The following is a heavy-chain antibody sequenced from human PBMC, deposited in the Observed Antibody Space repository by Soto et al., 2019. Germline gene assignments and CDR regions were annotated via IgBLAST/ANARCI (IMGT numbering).Heavy chain of an antibody. V-gene: IGHV3-33*01. J-gene: IGHJ4*02. Sequence: PGGSLRLSCAASGFTFSSYGMHWVRQAPGKGLEWVAVIWYDGSNKYYADSVKGRFTISRDNSKNTLYLQMNSLRAEDTAVYYCARGARRLYYFDYWGQGTLVTVSS. D-gene: IGHD3-16*01. CDR1: GFTFSSYG. CDR2: IWYDGSNK. CDR3: ARGARRLYYFDY.